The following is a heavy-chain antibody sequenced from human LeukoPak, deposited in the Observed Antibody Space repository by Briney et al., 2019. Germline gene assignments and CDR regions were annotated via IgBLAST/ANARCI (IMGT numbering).Heavy chain of an antibody. D-gene: IGHD4/OR15-4a*01. V-gene: IGHV7-4-1*02. J-gene: IGHJ4*02. Sequence: ASVKVSCKASGYTFTSYYMHWVRQAPGQGLKWMGWINTRTANPTYAQGFVGRFVFSVDTSVNTAYLQISSLKAEDTAVYYCVRVGVLTTVFDYWGQGTLVAVSS. CDR2: INTRTANP. CDR3: VRVGVLTTVFDY. CDR1: GYTFTSYY.